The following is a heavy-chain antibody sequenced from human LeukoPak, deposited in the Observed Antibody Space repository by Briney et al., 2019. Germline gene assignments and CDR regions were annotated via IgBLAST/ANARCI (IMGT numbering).Heavy chain of an antibody. CDR3: ARVTMVRGNWFYP. CDR1: GFTFSSYW. Sequence: GGSLRLSCAASGFTFSSYWMSWVRQAPGKGLEWVANIKQDGSEKYYVDSVKGRFTISRDNTKNSLYLQMNSLRAEDTAVYYCARVTMVRGNWFYPWGQGTLVTVSS. D-gene: IGHD3-10*01. V-gene: IGHV3-7*01. CDR2: IKQDGSEK. J-gene: IGHJ5*02.